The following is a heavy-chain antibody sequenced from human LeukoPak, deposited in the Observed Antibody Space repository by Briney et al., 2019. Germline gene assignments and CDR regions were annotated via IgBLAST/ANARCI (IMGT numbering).Heavy chain of an antibody. J-gene: IGHJ6*02. D-gene: IGHD3-10*01. CDR1: GFTFSSYA. CDR3: ARARPVVRGVIYYYYGMDV. V-gene: IGHV3-30*04. CDR2: ISHDGSNK. Sequence: GGSLRLSCAASGFTFSSYAMHWVRQAPGKGLEWVAVISHDGSNKYYADSVKGQFTISRDNSKNTLYLQMNSLRAEDTAVYYCARARPVVRGVIYYYYGMDVWGQGTTATVSS.